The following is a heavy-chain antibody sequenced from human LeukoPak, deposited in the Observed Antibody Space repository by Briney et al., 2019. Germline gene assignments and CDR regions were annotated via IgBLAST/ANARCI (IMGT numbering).Heavy chain of an antibody. CDR3: AMGGIAVAFDY. CDR1: GFALTSYA. CDR2: IDTSGAYT. D-gene: IGHD6-19*01. Sequence: GRSLSPSCAASGFALTSYATSGVRQAPAKGLGWVSAIDTSGAYTYYADYVKGRLTIYRSNSKNSLYLIMISLRAEDVDVYYCAMGGIAVAFDYWGQGTLVTVSS. J-gene: IGHJ4*02. V-gene: IGHV3-23*01.